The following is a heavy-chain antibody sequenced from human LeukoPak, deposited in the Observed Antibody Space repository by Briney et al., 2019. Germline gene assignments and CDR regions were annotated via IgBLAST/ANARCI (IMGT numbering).Heavy chain of an antibody. D-gene: IGHD5-18*01. J-gene: IGHJ3*02. CDR3: ARERAGWIHALDI. CDR1: NGSISSGFNY. CDR2: MHTTGST. V-gene: IGHV4-61*02. Sequence: SQTLSLTCIVSNGSISSGFNYWTWIRQPAGGGLEWIGRMHTTGSTYYSPSLKSRVTMSIDKSKNQFSLRLSSVTAADTALYFCARERAGWIHALDIWGQGTIVTVSS.